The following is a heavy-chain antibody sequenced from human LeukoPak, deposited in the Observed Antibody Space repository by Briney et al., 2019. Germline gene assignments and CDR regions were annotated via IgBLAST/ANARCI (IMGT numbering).Heavy chain of an antibody. V-gene: IGHV4-39*01. CDR3: ARILQQLIDY. CDR2: IYYSGST. J-gene: IGHJ4*02. Sequence: SETLSLTCTVSGGSISSSSYYWGWIRQPPGKGLEWIGSIYYSGSTYYHPSLKSRVTISVNTSKNQFSLKLSSVTAADTAVYYCARILQQLIDYWGQGTLVTVSS. D-gene: IGHD6-13*01. CDR1: GGSISSSSYY.